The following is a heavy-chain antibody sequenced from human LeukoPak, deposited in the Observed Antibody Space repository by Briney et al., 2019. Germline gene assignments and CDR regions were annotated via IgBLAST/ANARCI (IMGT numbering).Heavy chain of an antibody. V-gene: IGHV4-34*01. CDR2: INHSGST. CDR1: GGSFSGYY. J-gene: IGHJ5*02. D-gene: IGHD1-7*01. Sequence: SETLTLTCAVYGGSFSGYYWSWMRQPPGKGLEWIGEINHSGSTNYNPSLKSRVTISVDTSKNQFSLKLSSVTAADTAVYYCARGGWNFWFDPWGQGTLVTVSS. CDR3: ARGGWNFWFDP.